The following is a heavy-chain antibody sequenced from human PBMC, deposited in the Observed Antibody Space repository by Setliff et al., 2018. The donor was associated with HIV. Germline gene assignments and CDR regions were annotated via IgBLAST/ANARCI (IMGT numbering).Heavy chain of an antibody. V-gene: IGHV1-18*01. J-gene: IGHJ3*02. CDR1: GYTFTRYG. CDR3: AKDRDYGDRGDAFDI. CDR2: ISANNGNT. D-gene: IGHD4-17*01. Sequence: ASVKVSCKASGYTFTRYGISWVRQAPGQGLEWMGWISANNGNTKYAQRLQGRVTMTTDTSTSTAYMDLRSLRSDDTAVYFCAKDRDYGDRGDAFDIWGQGTMVTVSS.